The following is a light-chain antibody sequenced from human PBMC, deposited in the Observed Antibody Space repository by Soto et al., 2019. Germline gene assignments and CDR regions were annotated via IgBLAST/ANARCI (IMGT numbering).Light chain of an antibody. V-gene: IGLV8-61*01. J-gene: IGLJ3*02. CDR2: NTN. CDR3: LLFMSSGISV. Sequence: QAVVTQEPSFSVAPGGTVTLTCGLSSGSVSTSNFPSWYQQTPGQAPRTLIYNTNTRSSGVPDRFSGSILGNKAALTISGAQADDESDYYCLLFMSSGISVFGGGTQLTVL. CDR1: SGSVSTSNF.